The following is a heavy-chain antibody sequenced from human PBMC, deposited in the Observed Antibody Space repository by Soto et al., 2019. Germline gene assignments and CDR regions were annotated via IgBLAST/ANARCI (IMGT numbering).Heavy chain of an antibody. J-gene: IGHJ6*02. CDR3: ANWPWLVLDSYYYGMDV. D-gene: IGHD6-19*01. CDR1: GFTFSSYA. V-gene: IGHV3-23*01. CDR2: ISGSGGGT. Sequence: GGSLRLSCAASGFTFSSYAMSWVRQAPGKGLEWVSAISGSGGGTYYADSVKGRFTISRDNSKNTLYLQMNSLRAEDTAVYYCANWPWLVLDSYYYGMDVWGQGTTVTVS.